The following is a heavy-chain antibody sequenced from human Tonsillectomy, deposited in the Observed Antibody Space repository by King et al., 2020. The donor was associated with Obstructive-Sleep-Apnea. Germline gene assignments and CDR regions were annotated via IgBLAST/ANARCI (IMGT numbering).Heavy chain of an antibody. V-gene: IGHV4-59*01. CDR2: IYYSGST. D-gene: IGHD4-17*01. J-gene: IGHJ6*02. Sequence: QLQESGPGLVKPSETLSLTCTVSGVSISSYYWSWIRQPPGKGLEWIGYIYYSGSTNYNPSLNSRVTISVDTSKNQFSLKLISVTAAYTAVYYFARDRGDYFDYYYGVDVWGQGTTVTVSS. CDR3: ARDRGDYFDYYYGVDV. CDR1: GVSISSYY.